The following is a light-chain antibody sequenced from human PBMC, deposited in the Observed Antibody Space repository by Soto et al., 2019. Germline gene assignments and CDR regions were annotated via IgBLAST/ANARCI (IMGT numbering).Light chain of an antibody. CDR3: QQANDWPPT. CDR1: QSVSSD. J-gene: IGKJ1*01. CDR2: DAS. Sequence: EIVLTQSPATLSLSPGERATFSCRASQSVSSDLVWYQHKPGQAPRLLIYDASNRATGIPARFSGSGSGTDFTLTISSLEPEDFAVYYCQQANDWPPTFGQGTRV. V-gene: IGKV3-11*01.